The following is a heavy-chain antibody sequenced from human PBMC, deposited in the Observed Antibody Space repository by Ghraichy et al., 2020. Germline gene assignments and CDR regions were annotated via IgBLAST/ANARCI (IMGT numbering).Heavy chain of an antibody. CDR2: MSSSGGTM. D-gene: IGHD1-7*01. CDR3: ARDSGNWNYGGDYYYGMDV. CDR1: GFTFSSYK. J-gene: IGHJ6*02. Sequence: GGSLRLSCAASGFTFSSYKMNWVRQAPGKGLEWISYMSSSGGTMYYADSVKGRFTISRDNAQNSLYLQMNSLRAEDTAVYYCARDSGNWNYGGDYYYGMDVWGQGTTVTVSS. V-gene: IGHV3-48*03.